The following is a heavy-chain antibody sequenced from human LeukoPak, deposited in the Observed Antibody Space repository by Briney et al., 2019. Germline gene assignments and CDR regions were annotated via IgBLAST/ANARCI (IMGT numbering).Heavy chain of an antibody. V-gene: IGHV3-7*01. J-gene: IGHJ4*02. CDR2: IKQDGSEK. CDR3: ARDKSVYYDTSGSRFDY. D-gene: IGHD3-22*01. Sequence: GGSLRLSCAASGFTFSSYWMSWVREAPGKGLEWVANIKQDGSEKYYVDSVKGRFTISRDNAKNSLYLQMNSLRAEDTAVYYCARDKSVYYDTSGSRFDYWGQGTLVTVSS. CDR1: GFTFSSYW.